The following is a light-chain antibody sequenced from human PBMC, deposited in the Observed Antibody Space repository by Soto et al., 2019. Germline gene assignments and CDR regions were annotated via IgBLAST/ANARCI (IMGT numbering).Light chain of an antibody. V-gene: IGLV1-47*01. CDR3: SAWDDSLSGVV. Sequence: QSVLTQPPSTSGTPGQRVTISCSGSSSNIGSNYVYWYQQLPGTAPKLLIYTNNQRPSGVPDRFSGSKSGTSASLAISGLRSEDGAVYYCSAWDDSLSGVVFGGGTKLTVL. CDR1: SSNIGSNY. J-gene: IGLJ2*01. CDR2: TNN.